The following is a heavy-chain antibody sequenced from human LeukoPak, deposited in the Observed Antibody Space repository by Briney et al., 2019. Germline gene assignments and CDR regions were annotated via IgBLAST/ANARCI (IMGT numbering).Heavy chain of an antibody. CDR3: ARRVAYCGGDFYPIAP. Sequence: ASVKLSCKASGYTFTGYYMHWVRQAPGQGLEWMGWINPNSGDTNYAQKFKGRVTMSRDTSISTAYMEMSRLRSDDTAVYYCARRVAYCGGDFYPIAPWGQGNLVTVSS. CDR2: INPNSGDT. D-gene: IGHD2-21*02. CDR1: GYTFTGYY. V-gene: IGHV1-2*02. J-gene: IGHJ5*02.